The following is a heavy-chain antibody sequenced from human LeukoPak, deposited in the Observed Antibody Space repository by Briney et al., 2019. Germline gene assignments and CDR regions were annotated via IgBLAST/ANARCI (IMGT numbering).Heavy chain of an antibody. Sequence: SETLSLTCAVYGGSFSGYYWSWIRQPPGKGLEWIGEINHSGSTNYNPSLKSRVTISVDTSKNQFSLKLSSVTAADTAVYYCARGKATRFAYWGQGTLVTVSS. D-gene: IGHD5-24*01. CDR1: GGSFSGYY. V-gene: IGHV4-34*01. CDR2: INHSGST. CDR3: ARGKATRFAY. J-gene: IGHJ4*02.